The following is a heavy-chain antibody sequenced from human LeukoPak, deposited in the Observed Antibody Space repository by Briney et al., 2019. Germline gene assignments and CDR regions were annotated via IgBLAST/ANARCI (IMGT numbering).Heavy chain of an antibody. Sequence: ASVTVSCKASGYTFNEYGITWVRQAPGPGLEWMGRIIPILGIANYAQKFQGRVTITADKSTSTAYMELSSLRSEDTAVYYCVRLSYGSGSYYENWFDPWGQGTLVTVSS. V-gene: IGHV1-69*04. J-gene: IGHJ5*02. D-gene: IGHD3-10*01. CDR2: IIPILGIA. CDR3: VRLSYGSGSYYENWFDP. CDR1: GYTFNEYG.